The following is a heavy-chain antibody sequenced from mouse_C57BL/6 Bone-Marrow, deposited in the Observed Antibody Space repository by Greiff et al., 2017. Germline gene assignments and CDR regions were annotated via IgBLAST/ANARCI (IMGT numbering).Heavy chain of an antibody. J-gene: IGHJ2*01. CDR1: GFTFSSYA. Sequence: EVNLVESGAGLVKPGGSLKLSCAASGFTFSSYAMSWVRQTPEKRLEWVAYISSGGDYIYYADTVKGRFTISRDNARNTLYLQMGSLKSEDTAMFYYTITTSHYFDYWGQGTTLTVSS. CDR2: ISSGGDYI. CDR3: TITTSHYFDY. D-gene: IGHD1-1*01. V-gene: IGHV5-9-1*02.